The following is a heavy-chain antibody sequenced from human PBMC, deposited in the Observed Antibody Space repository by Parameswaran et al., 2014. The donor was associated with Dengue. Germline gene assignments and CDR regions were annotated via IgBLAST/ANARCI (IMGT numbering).Heavy chain of an antibody. Sequence: VRQAPGKGLEWIGYIYYSGSTYYNPSLKSRVTISVDTSKNQFSLKLSSVTAADTAVYYCARAGPYYDILTGYYPDAFDIWGQGTMVTVSS. CDR3: ARAGPYYDILTGYYPDAFDI. V-gene: IGHV4-30-4*01. J-gene: IGHJ3*02. D-gene: IGHD3-9*01. CDR2: IYYSGST.